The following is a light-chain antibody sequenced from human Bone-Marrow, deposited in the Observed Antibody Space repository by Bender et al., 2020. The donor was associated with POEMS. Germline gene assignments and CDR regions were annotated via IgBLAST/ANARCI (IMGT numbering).Light chain of an antibody. J-gene: IGLJ3*02. CDR1: DSGIGTYNS. CDR3: SSFAGRYVV. Sequence: QSALIQPASVSGSPGQSITISCTGTDSGIGTYNSVSWYQHHPGKTPKLMMHDVSNRPSGSSRRFSGSKSGNTASLTISGLQTEEEADYYCSSFAGRYVVFGGGTKLTVL. V-gene: IGLV2-14*03. CDR2: DVS.